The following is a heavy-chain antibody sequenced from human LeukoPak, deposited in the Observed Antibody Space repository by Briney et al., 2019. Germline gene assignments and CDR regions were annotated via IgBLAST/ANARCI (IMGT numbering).Heavy chain of an antibody. J-gene: IGHJ4*02. V-gene: IGHV3-30-3*01. CDR2: ISYDGSNK. D-gene: IGHD1-26*01. CDR1: GFTFTSYA. CDR3: ARDEEGGGYEGGGERGYSDY. Sequence: GTSLRLSCAASGFTFTSYAVHWVRQAPGKGLEWVALISYDGSNKYYADSVKGRFTISRDNSKNTVYLQMNSLTVEDTAVYYCARDEEGGGYEGGGERGYSDYWGQGTLVTVSS.